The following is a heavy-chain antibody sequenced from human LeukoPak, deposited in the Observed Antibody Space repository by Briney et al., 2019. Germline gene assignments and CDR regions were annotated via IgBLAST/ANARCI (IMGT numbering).Heavy chain of an antibody. CDR3: ARAGKIVARLFDY. D-gene: IGHD5-12*01. J-gene: IGHJ4*02. CDR2: INSDGSST. V-gene: IGHV3-74*01. Sequence: GGSLRLSCAASGFTLSSYWMHWVRQAPGKGLVWVSRINSDGSSTSYADSVKGRFTISRDNAKNTLYLQMNSLRAEDTAVYYCARAGKIVARLFDYWGQGTLVTVSS. CDR1: GFTLSSYW.